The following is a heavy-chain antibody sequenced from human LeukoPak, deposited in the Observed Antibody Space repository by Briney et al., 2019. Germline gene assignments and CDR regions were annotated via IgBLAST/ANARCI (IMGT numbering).Heavy chain of an antibody. J-gene: IGHJ4*02. CDR1: GFTFSSYG. CDR3: ARGYDYVWGSYRYGYSEH. D-gene: IGHD3-16*02. CDR2: IWYDGSNK. Sequence: GGSLRLSCAASGFTFSSYGMHWVRQAPGKGLEWVAVIWYDGSNKYYADSVKGRFTISRDNAKNSLYLQMNSLRAEDTALYYCARGYDYVWGSYRYGYSEHWGQGTLVTVSS. V-gene: IGHV3-33*03.